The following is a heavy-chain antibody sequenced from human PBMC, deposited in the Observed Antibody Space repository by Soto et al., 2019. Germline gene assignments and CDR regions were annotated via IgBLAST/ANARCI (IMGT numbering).Heavy chain of an antibody. J-gene: IGHJ4*02. CDR1: GYTFTSYV. V-gene: IGHV1-3*04. CDR2: INTGNGNT. D-gene: IGHD3-10*01. CDR3: ARATGYNTNSLDY. Sequence: QVQLVQSGAEMKKPGASVKVSCKASGYTFTSYVIHWVRQAPGQRFEWMGWINTGNGNTKHSQKFQGRVSITMDTSAITAYMEVSSLRAEDMAIYACARATGYNTNSLDYWGQGTLVTVSS.